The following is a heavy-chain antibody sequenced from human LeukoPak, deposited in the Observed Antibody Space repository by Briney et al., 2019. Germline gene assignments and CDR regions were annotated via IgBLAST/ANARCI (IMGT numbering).Heavy chain of an antibody. D-gene: IGHD3-22*01. CDR2: ISRGSDHI. V-gene: IGHV3-21*01. J-gene: IGHJ4*02. Sequence: GGSLRLSCAASGFSFSSYALNWVRQAPGKGLEWVSSISRGSDHIFYADSVKGRFTISRDNAKNSLYLQMDSLGDEDTAVYYCARPYDTRGYFPDYWGQGTLVTVSS. CDR1: GFSFSSYA. CDR3: ARPYDTRGYFPDY.